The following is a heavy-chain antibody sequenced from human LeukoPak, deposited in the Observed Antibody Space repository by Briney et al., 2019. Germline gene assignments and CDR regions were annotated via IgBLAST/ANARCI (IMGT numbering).Heavy chain of an antibody. J-gene: IGHJ4*02. V-gene: IGHV3-74*01. Sequence: GGSLRLSCAASGFTFSSYWMHWVRQAPGKGLVWVSRINSDGSSTSYADSVKGRFTISRDNAKNSLYLQMNSLRAEDTAVYYCARDDIAAAGIDYWGQGTLVTVSS. CDR3: ARDDIAAAGIDY. CDR1: GFTFSSYW. CDR2: INSDGSST. D-gene: IGHD6-13*01.